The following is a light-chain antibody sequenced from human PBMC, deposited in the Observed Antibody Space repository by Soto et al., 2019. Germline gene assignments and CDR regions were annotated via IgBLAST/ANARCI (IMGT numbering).Light chain of an antibody. V-gene: IGKV3-15*01. CDR3: QQYNNWPPVT. CDR2: GAS. Sequence: EIVMTQSPATLSVSPGERATLSCRASQSVSSNLAWYQQKPGQAPKLLIYGASTRAKGVPARFSGSGSGTEFTLTISSLQSEDFAVYYCQQYNNWPPVTFGQGTRLEIK. J-gene: IGKJ5*01. CDR1: QSVSSN.